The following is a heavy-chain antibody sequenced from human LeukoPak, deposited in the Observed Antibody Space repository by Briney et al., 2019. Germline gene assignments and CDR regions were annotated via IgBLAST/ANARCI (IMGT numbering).Heavy chain of an antibody. V-gene: IGHV1-18*01. J-gene: IGHJ4*02. CDR2: ISAYNGNT. Sequence: GASVKVSCKASGYTFTSYGISWVRQAPGQGLEWMGWISAYNGNTNYAQKLQGRVTMTTDTSTSTAYMELRSLRSDDTAVYYCARDSEYQLLFTLPDYWGQGTLVTVSS. CDR3: ARDSEYQLLFTLPDY. D-gene: IGHD2-2*01. CDR1: GYTFTSYG.